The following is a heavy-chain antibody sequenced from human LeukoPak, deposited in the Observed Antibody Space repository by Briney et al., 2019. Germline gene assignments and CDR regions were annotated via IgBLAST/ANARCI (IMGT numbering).Heavy chain of an antibody. CDR2: ITSSSNSI. CDR1: GFTFSSYS. V-gene: IGHV3-48*01. CDR3: AKDRDSSSSNFDY. D-gene: IGHD6-13*01. Sequence: QPGGSLRLSCVASGFTFSSYSMNWVRQTPGKGLEWISYITSSSNSIYYADSVKGRFTISRDNSKNTLYLQMNSLRAEDTAVYYCAKDRDSSSSNFDYWGQGTLVTVSS. J-gene: IGHJ4*02.